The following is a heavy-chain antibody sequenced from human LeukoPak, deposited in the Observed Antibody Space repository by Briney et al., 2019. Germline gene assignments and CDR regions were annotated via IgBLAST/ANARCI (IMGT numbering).Heavy chain of an antibody. Sequence: GESPKISCKGSGYSFTSYWIGWVRQMPGKGLEWMGIIYPGDSDTRYSPSFQGQVTISADKSISTAYLQWSSLKASDTAMYYCASTQPYGDYVFDYWGQGTLVTVSS. CDR2: IYPGDSDT. J-gene: IGHJ4*02. V-gene: IGHV5-51*01. CDR1: GYSFTSYW. CDR3: ASTQPYGDYVFDY. D-gene: IGHD4-17*01.